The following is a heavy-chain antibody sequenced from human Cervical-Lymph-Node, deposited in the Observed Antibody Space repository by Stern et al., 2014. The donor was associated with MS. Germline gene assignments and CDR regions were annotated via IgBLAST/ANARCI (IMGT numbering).Heavy chain of an antibody. V-gene: IGHV1-18*01. J-gene: IGHJ3*02. CDR2: LSAYNGNT. D-gene: IGHD3-22*01. Sequence: VQLVESGAEVKKPGASVKVSCKASGYTFTSYGISWVRQAPGQGLEWMGWLSAYNGNTNYAQKLQVRVTMTTDTSTSTAYMELRSLRSDDTAVYYCARVDSSGYYKDAFDIWGQGTMVTVSS. CDR1: GYTFTSYG. CDR3: ARVDSSGYYKDAFDI.